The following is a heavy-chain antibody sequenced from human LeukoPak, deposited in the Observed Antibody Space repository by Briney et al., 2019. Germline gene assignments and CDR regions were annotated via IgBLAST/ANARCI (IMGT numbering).Heavy chain of an antibody. CDR1: GFTFSSYR. D-gene: IGHD3/OR15-3a*01. V-gene: IGHV3-74*01. CDR2: INKDGTMT. CDR3: ATSAYDFSKVDY. J-gene: IGHJ4*02. Sequence: GGSLRLSCAASGFTFSSYRMHWVRQAPRKGLVWVSRINKDGTMTDYADSVKGRFTISRDNAKNTLYLQMNSLRAEDTAVYYCATSAYDFSKVDYWGQGILVTVSS.